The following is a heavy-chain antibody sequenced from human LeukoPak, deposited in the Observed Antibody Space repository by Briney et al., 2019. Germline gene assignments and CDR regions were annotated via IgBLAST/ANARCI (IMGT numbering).Heavy chain of an antibody. V-gene: IGHV6-1*01. CDR2: TYYRSKWFN. CDR3: ARERSSGPFFDY. CDR1: GDSVSSNTAA. Sequence: SQTLSLSCAISGDSVSSNTAAWNWIRQSPSRGLEWLGRTYYRSKWFNNYAISMRSRITINPDTSKHQLSLQLKSVTPEDTAVYYCARERSSGPFFDYWGQGMLVTVSS. J-gene: IGHJ4*02. D-gene: IGHD3-22*01.